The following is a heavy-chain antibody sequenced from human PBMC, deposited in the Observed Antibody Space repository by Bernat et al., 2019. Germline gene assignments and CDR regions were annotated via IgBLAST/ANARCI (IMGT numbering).Heavy chain of an antibody. J-gene: IGHJ3*02. Sequence: EVQLVESGGGLVQPGGSLRLSCAASGFTFSSYSMNWVRQAPGKGLEWVSYISSSSSSTIYYADSVKGRFTISRDNAKNSLYLQMNSLRAEDTAVYYCARDRGYCSSTSCPGYAFDIWGQGTMVTVSS. V-gene: IGHV3-48*01. CDR3: ARDRGYCSSTSCPGYAFDI. CDR2: ISSSSSSTI. CDR1: GFTFSSYS. D-gene: IGHD2-2*01.